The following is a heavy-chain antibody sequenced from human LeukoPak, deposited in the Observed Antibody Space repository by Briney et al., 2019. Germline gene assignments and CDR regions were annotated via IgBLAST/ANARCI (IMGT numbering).Heavy chain of an antibody. CDR2: INPNSGGT. J-gene: IGHJ4*02. CDR3: ARERYYTSGSVHNRIDY. Sequence: ASVKVSCKASGYTFTGYYMHWVRQAPGQGLEWMGWINPNSGGTNYAQKFQGGVTMTRDTSISTAYMELSRLRSDDTAVYYCARERYYTSGSVHNRIDYWGQGTLVTVSS. D-gene: IGHD3-10*01. CDR1: GYTFTGYY. V-gene: IGHV1-2*02.